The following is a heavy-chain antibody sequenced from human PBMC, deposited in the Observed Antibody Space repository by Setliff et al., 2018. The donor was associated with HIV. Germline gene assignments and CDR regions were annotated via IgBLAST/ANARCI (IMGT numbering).Heavy chain of an antibody. J-gene: IGHJ4*02. D-gene: IGHD3-10*01. CDR2: IYPGDSDA. V-gene: IGHV5-51*01. CDR1: GYTFTDYW. CDR3: VRSGGFGELYGF. Sequence: PGESLKISCKGSGYTFTDYWIGWVRQMPEKGLEWMGIIYPGDSDARYGPSFQGQVTISADKSISTAYLQWSSLKASDTAIYYCVRSGGFGELYGFWGQGTLVTVSS.